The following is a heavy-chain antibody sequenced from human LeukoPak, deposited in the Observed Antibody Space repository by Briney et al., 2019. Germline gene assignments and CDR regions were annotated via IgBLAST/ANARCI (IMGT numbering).Heavy chain of an antibody. CDR2: INPNSGGT. Sequence: ASVKVSCKASGYTFTGYYMHWVRQAPGQGREWMGRINPNSGGTNYAQKFQGRVTMTRDTSISTAYMELSRLRSDDTAVYYCASGSSGVPYYSYYMDVWGKGTTVTVSS. J-gene: IGHJ6*03. D-gene: IGHD3-10*01. CDR3: ASGSSGVPYYSYYMDV. CDR1: GYTFTGYY. V-gene: IGHV1-2*06.